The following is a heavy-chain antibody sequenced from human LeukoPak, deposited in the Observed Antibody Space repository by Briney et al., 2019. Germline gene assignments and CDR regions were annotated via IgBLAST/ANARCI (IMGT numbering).Heavy chain of an antibody. V-gene: IGHV4-39*07. CDR2: VYYSGSS. CDR3: ARGVYNWSDEGRPTRRLHY. J-gene: IGHJ4*02. Sequence: NTSETLSLTCTVSGVSINSTTHHWDWIRQPPGKGLEWIGSVYYSGSSFSNPSLRSRVTISVDTSKNQFFLRLNSVTAADTAVYYCARGVYNWSDEGRPTRRLHYWGQGTLVTVSS. D-gene: IGHD1-20*01. CDR1: GVSINSTTHH.